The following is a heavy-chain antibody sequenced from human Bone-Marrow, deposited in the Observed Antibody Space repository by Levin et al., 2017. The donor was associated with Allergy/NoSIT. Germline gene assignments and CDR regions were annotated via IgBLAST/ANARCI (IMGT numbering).Heavy chain of an antibody. CDR1: GFTFSSYG. D-gene: IGHD2-21*01. CDR3: ALLQWGVVIAEDAFDI. V-gene: IGHV3-30*03. CDR2: ISYDGNTE. J-gene: IGHJ3*02. Sequence: TGGSLRLSCAVSGFTFSSYGLHWVRQAPGKGLEWVAVISYDGNTEYYADSVKGRFTISRDDSKNTLYLQLDSLRAEDTALYYCALLQWGVVIAEDAFDIWGRGTMVTVSS.